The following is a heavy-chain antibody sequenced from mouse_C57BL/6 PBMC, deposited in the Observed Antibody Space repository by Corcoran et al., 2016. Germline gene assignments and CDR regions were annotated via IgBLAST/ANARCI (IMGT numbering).Heavy chain of an antibody. CDR2: INPNNGGT. V-gene: IGHV1-26*01. CDR1: GYTFTDYY. Sequence: EVQLQQSGPELVKPGASVKISCKASGYTFTDYYMNWVKQSHGKSLEWIGDINPNNGGTSYNQKFKGKATLTVDKSSSTAYMELRSLTSEDSAVYYCARNRQLRLRYYAMDYWGQGTSVTVSS. J-gene: IGHJ4*01. D-gene: IGHD3-2*02. CDR3: ARNRQLRLRYYAMDY.